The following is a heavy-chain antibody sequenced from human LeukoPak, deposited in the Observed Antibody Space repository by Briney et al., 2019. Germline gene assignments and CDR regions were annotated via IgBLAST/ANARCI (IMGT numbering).Heavy chain of an antibody. CDR3: ARDPYSSSSGSGDY. CDR2: ISGTSGYI. D-gene: IGHD6-13*01. Sequence: GGSLRLSCAASGFSFSSYSMNWVRQAPGKGLEWVSSISGTSGYIYYADSVKGRFTISRDNARNTLFLQMNSLRAEDTAVYYCARDPYSSSSGSGDYWGQGTLVTVSS. J-gene: IGHJ4*02. V-gene: IGHV3-21*01. CDR1: GFSFSSYS.